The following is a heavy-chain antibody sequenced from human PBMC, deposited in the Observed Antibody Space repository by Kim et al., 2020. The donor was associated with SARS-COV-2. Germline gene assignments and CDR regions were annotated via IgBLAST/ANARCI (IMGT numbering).Heavy chain of an antibody. CDR1: GYSFTSYW. Sequence: GESLKISCQGSGYSFTSYWIGWVRQMPGKGLEWMGIIYPGDSDTRYSPSFQGQVTISADKSISTAYLQWSSLKASDTAMYYCARLSGSYYGGYYYGMDVWGQGTTVTVSS. CDR2: IYPGDSDT. CDR3: ARLSGSYYGGYYYGMDV. J-gene: IGHJ6*02. D-gene: IGHD1-26*01. V-gene: IGHV5-51*01.